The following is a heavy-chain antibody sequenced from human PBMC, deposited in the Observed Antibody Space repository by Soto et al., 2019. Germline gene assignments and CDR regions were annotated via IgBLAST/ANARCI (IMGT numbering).Heavy chain of an antibody. Sequence: GGSLRLACAASRFTFSSYSVDWVRQAPGNGLEWVAVISYDGSNKYYADSVKGRFTISRDNSKNTLYLQMNSLRAEDTAVYYSAKDLFYYDSSGYYPMSFDYWGQGTLVTVSS. CDR2: ISYDGSNK. J-gene: IGHJ4*02. D-gene: IGHD3-22*01. V-gene: IGHV3-30*18. CDR1: RFTFSSYS. CDR3: AKDLFYYDSSGYYPMSFDY.